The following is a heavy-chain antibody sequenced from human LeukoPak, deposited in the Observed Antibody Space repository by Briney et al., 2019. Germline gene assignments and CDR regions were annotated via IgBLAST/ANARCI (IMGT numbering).Heavy chain of an antibody. Sequence: ASVKVSCKASGGTFSSYAISWVRQAPGQGLEWMGWINPNSGGTNYAQKFQGRVTLTRDTSISTAYMELSSLRSDDTAVYFCAKIREVGTNNGVVVVPTFGAFDIWGQGTMVTVSS. J-gene: IGHJ3*02. V-gene: IGHV1-2*02. CDR3: AKIREVGTNNGVVVVPTFGAFDI. CDR1: GGTFSSYA. CDR2: INPNSGGT. D-gene: IGHD2-15*01.